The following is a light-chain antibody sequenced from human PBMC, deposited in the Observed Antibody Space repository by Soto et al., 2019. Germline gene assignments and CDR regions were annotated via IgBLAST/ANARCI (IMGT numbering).Light chain of an antibody. CDR1: QSVSSSY. Sequence: EIVLTQSPGTLSLSPGERATLSCRASQSVSSSYVAWYQQHPGQPPRLLIYGASRRATGIPDRFTASGSGTEFTLTISRLEPEDFAVYYCQQFATSNTFGGGTKVDI. V-gene: IGKV3-20*01. J-gene: IGKJ4*01. CDR2: GAS. CDR3: QQFATSNT.